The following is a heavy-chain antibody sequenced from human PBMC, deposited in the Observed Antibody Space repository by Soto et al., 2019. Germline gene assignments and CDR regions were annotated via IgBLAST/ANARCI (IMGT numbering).Heavy chain of an antibody. J-gene: IGHJ4*02. CDR1: GGTFSNYY. CDR3: ARGYSTGSFAY. D-gene: IGHD1-20*01. V-gene: IGHV1-69*01. Sequence: QVQLVQSGAEVKKPGSSMKVSCKTSGGTFSNYYISWVRQAPGQGLEWMGDIIPMFDTPKYAQKFQGRVTITADESTSAAYMKLSSLRAEETAVYYCARGYSTGSFAYWGQGALITVSS. CDR2: IIPMFDTP.